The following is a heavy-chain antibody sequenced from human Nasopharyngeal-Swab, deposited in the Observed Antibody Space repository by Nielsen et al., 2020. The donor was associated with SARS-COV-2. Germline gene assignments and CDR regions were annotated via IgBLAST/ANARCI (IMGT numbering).Heavy chain of an antibody. CDR1: GYTFSGYY. CDR2: INTNSGNT. J-gene: IGHJ6*03. V-gene: IGHV1-2*06. CDR3: ARVDYYGSGLYYYYYMDV. Sequence: ASVKVSCKASGYTFSGYYIHWVRQAPGQGLEWMGRINTNSGNTNDAQKFQGRVTMTRDPSISTAYMELSRLTSDDTAIYYCARVDYYGSGLYYYYYMDVWGKGTPVTVSS. D-gene: IGHD3-10*01.